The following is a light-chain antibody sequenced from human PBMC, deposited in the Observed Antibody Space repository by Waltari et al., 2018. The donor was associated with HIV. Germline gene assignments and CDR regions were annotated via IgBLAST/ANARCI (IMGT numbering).Light chain of an antibody. CDR3: QSYDSSLSGSVV. CDR1: SSNIGAGYD. J-gene: IGLJ2*01. V-gene: IGLV1-40*01. Sequence: QSVLTQPPSVSGAPGQRVTISCTGSSSNIGAGYDVHWYQQLPGTAPKLLIYVNSIRPSGVPDRFSGSKSGTAASLAITGLQAEDEADYYCQSYDSSLSGSVVFGGGTKLTVL. CDR2: VNS.